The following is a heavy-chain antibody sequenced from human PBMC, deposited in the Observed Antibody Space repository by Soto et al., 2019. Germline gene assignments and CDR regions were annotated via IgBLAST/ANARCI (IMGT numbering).Heavy chain of an antibody. D-gene: IGHD5-18*01. CDR2: IYYSGST. J-gene: IGHJ4*02. CDR1: GGSIIRYY. V-gene: IGHV4-59*12. CDR3: ASIPRGSIFGWFDY. Sequence: SETLSLTCTVSGGSIIRYYWNWIRQPPGKGLEWIGYIYYSGSTNYNPSLKSRVIISVDRSKNQFSLKVRSVTAADTAVYYCASIPRGSIFGWFDYWGQGSLVTVSS.